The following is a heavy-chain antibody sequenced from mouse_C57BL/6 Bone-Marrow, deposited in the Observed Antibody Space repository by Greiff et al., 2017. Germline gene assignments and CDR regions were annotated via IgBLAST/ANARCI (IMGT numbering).Heavy chain of an antibody. CDR2: ISDGGSYT. D-gene: IGHD2-1*01. J-gene: IGHJ4*01. V-gene: IGHV5-4*01. CDR1: GFTFSSYA. Sequence: DVKLQESGGGLVKPGGSLKLSCAASGFTFSSYAMSWVRQTPEKRLEWVATISDGGSYTYYPDNVKGRFTISRDNAKNNLYLQMSHLKSEDTAMYYCARDRGALTRNSYAMDYWGQGTSVTVSS. CDR3: ARDRGALTRNSYAMDY.